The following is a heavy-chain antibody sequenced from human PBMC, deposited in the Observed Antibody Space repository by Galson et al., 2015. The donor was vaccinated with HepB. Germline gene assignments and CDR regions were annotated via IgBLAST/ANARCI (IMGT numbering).Heavy chain of an antibody. J-gene: IGHJ4*02. Sequence: SLRLSCAASVFTVSSDYMTWVRQPPGKGLEWVAVIYSGGSTYYADFVKGRFTISRDNSQNTLYLQMNSLRPEDTAVFYCARVAVAGIYLDYWGQGTLVTVSS. V-gene: IGHV3-66*02. CDR1: VFTVSSDY. CDR2: IYSGGST. D-gene: IGHD6-19*01. CDR3: ARVAVAGIYLDY.